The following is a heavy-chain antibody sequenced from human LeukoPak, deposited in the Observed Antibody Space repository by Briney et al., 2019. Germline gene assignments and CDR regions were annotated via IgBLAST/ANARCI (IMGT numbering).Heavy chain of an antibody. CDR2: ISTSSIYI. J-gene: IGHJ4*02. D-gene: IGHD5-18*01. CDR3: ARHLSGITGYTYGRGIDY. Sequence: GGSLRLSCAASGFTFSGYTMNWVRQAPGKGLEWVSSISTSSIYIYYADSVKGRFTISRDNAKTSLYLQMNSLRAEDTAVYYCARHLSGITGYTYGRGIDYWGQGTLVTVSS. CDR1: GFTFSGYT. V-gene: IGHV3-21*01.